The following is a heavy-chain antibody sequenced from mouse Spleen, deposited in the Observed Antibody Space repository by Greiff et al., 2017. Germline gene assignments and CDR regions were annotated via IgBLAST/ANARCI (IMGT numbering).Heavy chain of an antibody. J-gene: IGHJ4*01. D-gene: IGHD2-14*01. Sequence: EVQLVESGGGLVQPGGSLKLSCAASGFTFSSYGMSWVRQTPDKRLELVATINSNGGSTYYPDSVKGRFTISRDNAKNTLYLQMSSLKSEDTAMYYCARRYDDAMDYWGQGTSVTVSS. CDR1: GFTFSSYG. V-gene: IGHV5-6-3*01. CDR2: INSNGGST. CDR3: ARRYDDAMDY.